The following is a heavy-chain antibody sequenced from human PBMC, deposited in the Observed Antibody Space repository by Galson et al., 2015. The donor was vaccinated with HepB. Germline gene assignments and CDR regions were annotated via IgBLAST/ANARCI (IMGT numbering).Heavy chain of an antibody. Sequence: SLRLSCAASGFTFSSYAMSWVRQAPGKGLEWVSAISGSGGSTYYADSVKGRFTISRDNSKNTLYLQMNSLRAEDTAVYYCAKGGYCSSTSCSPRHYYYYYMDVWGKGTTVTVSS. D-gene: IGHD2-2*01. CDR1: GFTFSSYA. J-gene: IGHJ6*03. V-gene: IGHV3-23*01. CDR3: AKGGYCSSTSCSPRHYYYYYMDV. CDR2: ISGSGGST.